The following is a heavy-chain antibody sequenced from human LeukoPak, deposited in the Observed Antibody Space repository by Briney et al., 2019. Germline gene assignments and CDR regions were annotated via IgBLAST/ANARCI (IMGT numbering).Heavy chain of an antibody. J-gene: IGHJ5*02. D-gene: IGHD3-22*01. V-gene: IGHV4-30-4*01. CDR2: TYYSGST. CDR1: GGSISSGDYY. Sequence: SETLSLTFPVSGGSISSGDYYWSWIHPPPGKGLEWIGYTYYSGSTYYNPSLKSRATISVDTSKNQFSLKLTSVTAADTAVYYCARPYYYDSRIDPWGQGTLVTVSS. CDR3: ARPYYYDSRIDP.